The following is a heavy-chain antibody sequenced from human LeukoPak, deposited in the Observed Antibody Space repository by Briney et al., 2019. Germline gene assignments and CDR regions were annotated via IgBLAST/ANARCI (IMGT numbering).Heavy chain of an antibody. D-gene: IGHD3-10*01. CDR1: GLNFNSYS. CDR3: ARTYFGSGNTLVH. V-gene: IGHV3-21*01. CDR2: ISSSSSFI. Sequence: PGGSLRLSCAASGLNFNSYSMNWVRQAPGKGLEWVSSISSSSSFIYYADSLKGRFTISRDNAKNSLYLQMNSLRAEDTAVYYCARTYFGSGNTLVHWGQGTLVTVSS. J-gene: IGHJ4*02.